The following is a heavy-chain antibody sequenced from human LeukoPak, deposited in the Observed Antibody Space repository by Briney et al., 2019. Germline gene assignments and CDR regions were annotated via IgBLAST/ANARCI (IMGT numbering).Heavy chain of an antibody. V-gene: IGHV4-59*01. D-gene: IGHD3-9*01. J-gene: IGHJ5*02. CDR2: IYYSGST. Sequence: PETLSLTCTVSGGSISSYYWSWIRQPPGKGLEWIGYIYYSGSTNYNPSLKSRVTISVDTSKNQFSLKLSSVTAADTAVYYCARVSLYYDILTGYHNWFDPWGQGTLVTVSS. CDR3: ARVSLYYDILTGYHNWFDP. CDR1: GGSISSYY.